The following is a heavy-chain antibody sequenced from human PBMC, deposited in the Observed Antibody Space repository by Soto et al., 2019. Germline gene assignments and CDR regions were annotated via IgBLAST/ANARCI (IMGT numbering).Heavy chain of an antibody. CDR1: GGTFSSYA. V-gene: IGHV1-69*01. CDR2: IIPIFGTA. D-gene: IGHD4-17*01. Sequence: QVQLVQSGAEVKKPGSSVKVSCTASGGTFSSYAISWVRQAPGQGLEWMGGIIPIFGTANYAQKFQGRVTITADESTSTAYMQLSSLRCEDTAVYYCARGCKEDYGDYPFGYWGQGTLVTVSS. J-gene: IGHJ4*02. CDR3: ARGCKEDYGDYPFGY.